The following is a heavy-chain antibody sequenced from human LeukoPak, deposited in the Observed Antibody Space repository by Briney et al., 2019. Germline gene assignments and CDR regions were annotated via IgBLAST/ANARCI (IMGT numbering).Heavy chain of an antibody. CDR1: GFTVSSNY. J-gene: IGHJ5*02. V-gene: IGHV3-66*01. Sequence: GGSLRLSCAASGFTVSSNYMSWVRQAPGKGLEWVSVIYSGGSTYYADSVKGRFTISRDNSKNTLYLQMNSLRAEDTAVYYCARDGHYGSGSPQGVSWGQGTLVTVSS. D-gene: IGHD3-10*01. CDR3: ARDGHYGSGSPQGVS. CDR2: IYSGGST.